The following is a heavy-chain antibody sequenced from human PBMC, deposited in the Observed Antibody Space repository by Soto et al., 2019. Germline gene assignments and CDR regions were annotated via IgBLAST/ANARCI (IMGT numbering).Heavy chain of an antibody. CDR1: GFTFSSCG. Sequence: QPGGSLRLSCVTSGFTFSSCGMHWVRQAPGKGLEWVGVVWYDGSKTYYADSVKGRFTISRDNSENTLYVQMNSLRAEDTAVYYCARDNRPNPSRGWYFFDFWGQGAQVTVSS. CDR3: ARDNRPNPSRGWYFFDF. V-gene: IGHV3-33*01. D-gene: IGHD6-19*01. J-gene: IGHJ4*02. CDR2: VWYDGSKT.